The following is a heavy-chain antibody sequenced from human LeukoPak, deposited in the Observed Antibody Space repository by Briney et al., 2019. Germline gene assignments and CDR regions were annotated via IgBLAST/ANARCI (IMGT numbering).Heavy chain of an antibody. CDR1: GYSFTTYW. CDR3: ARQSSSGYYGCDS. Sequence: GESLKISCKGSGYSFTTYWIGWVRQMPGKGLEWMGIIYPGDSDTRYSPSFQGRVTISADKSISTAYLQWSSLKASDTAMYYCARQSSSGYYGCDSWGQGTLVTVSS. D-gene: IGHD3-22*01. J-gene: IGHJ4*02. V-gene: IGHV5-51*01. CDR2: IYPGDSDT.